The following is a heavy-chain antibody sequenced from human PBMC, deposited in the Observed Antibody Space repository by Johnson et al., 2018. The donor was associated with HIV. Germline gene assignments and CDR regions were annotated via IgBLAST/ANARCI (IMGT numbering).Heavy chain of an antibody. CDR1: GFTFDDYG. V-gene: IGHV3-20*04. J-gene: IGHJ3*02. CDR2: INWNGGST. D-gene: IGHD3-22*01. Sequence: VQLVESRGVLVQPGGSLRLSCAASGFTFDDYGMSWVRQAPGKGLEWVSGINWNGGSTGYADSVKGRFTISRDNAKNSLYLQLNSLRAEDTALYYCARLVSSSFTHAFDIWGQGTKVTVSS. CDR3: ARLVSSSFTHAFDI.